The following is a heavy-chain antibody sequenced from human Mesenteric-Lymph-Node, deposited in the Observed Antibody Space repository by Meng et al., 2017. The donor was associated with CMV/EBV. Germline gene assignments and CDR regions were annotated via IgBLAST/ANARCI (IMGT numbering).Heavy chain of an antibody. CDR3: AREYCSSTSCYGLQYYYYYYGMDV. V-gene: IGHV1-46*01. J-gene: IGHJ6*02. D-gene: IGHD2-2*01. CDR2: INPSGGST. Sequence: ASVKVSCKASGGTFSSYAISWVRQAPGQELEWMGIINPSGGSTSYAQKFQGRVTMTRDTSTSTVYMELSSLRSEDTAVYYCAREYCSSTSCYGLQYYYYYYGMDVWGQGTTVTVSS. CDR1: GGTFSSYA.